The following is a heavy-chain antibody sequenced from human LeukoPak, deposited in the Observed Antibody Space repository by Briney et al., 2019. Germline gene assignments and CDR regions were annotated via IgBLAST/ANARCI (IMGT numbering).Heavy chain of an antibody. CDR2: ISYDGSDE. J-gene: IGHJ4*02. D-gene: IGHD4-17*01. V-gene: IGHV3-30*18. CDR3: AKLPSDYGDYVTWGRSDC. CDR1: GFTFSSYA. Sequence: GGSLRHSCADSGFTFSSYAMSWVRQAPGKGLEWVAAISYDGSDEHYADSVKGRFTISRDNSKNTLYLQMNSLRAEDTAVYYCAKLPSDYGDYVTWGRSDCWGQGALVTVSS.